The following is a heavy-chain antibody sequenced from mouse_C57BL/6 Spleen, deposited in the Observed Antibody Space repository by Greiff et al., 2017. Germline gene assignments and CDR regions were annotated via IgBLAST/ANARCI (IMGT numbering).Heavy chain of an antibody. CDR3: ARWGYGNYYYAMDY. V-gene: IGHV5-17*01. Sequence: EVQLVESGGGLVKPGGSLKLSCAASGFTFSDYGMHWVRQAPEKGLEWVAYISSGSSTIYYADTVKGRFTISRDNAKNTLFLQMTSLRSEDTAMYYCARWGYGNYYYAMDYWGQGTSVTVSS. CDR2: ISSGSSTI. D-gene: IGHD2-10*02. J-gene: IGHJ4*01. CDR1: GFTFSDYG.